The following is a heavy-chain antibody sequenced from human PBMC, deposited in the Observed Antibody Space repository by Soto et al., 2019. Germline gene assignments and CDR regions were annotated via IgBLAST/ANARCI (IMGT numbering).Heavy chain of an antibody. CDR2: IYYSGST. D-gene: IGHD6-19*01. Sequence: SETLSLTCTVSGGSISSYYWSWIRQPPGKGLEWIGYIYYSGSTNYNPSLKNRVTISVDTSKNQFSLKLSSVTAADTAVYYCASRSSGWYYGMDVWGQGTTVTVSS. J-gene: IGHJ6*02. V-gene: IGHV4-59*08. CDR3: ASRSSGWYYGMDV. CDR1: GGSISSYY.